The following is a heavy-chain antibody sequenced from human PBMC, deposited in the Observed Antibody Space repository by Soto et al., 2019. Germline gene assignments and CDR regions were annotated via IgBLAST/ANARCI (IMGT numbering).Heavy chain of an antibody. J-gene: IGHJ6*02. D-gene: IGHD1-26*01. Sequence: EVQVLATGGGLIQPGGSLRLSCAASGFTVNSNYMSWVRQAPGEGLQWVSITNTGGTTYYADSVKGRFTVSRDNSKNTLYLQMNSLRAEDPAVYYCAKGAGFILAVWGQGTTVSVSS. V-gene: IGHV3-53*02. CDR1: GFTVNSNY. CDR3: AKGAGFILAV. CDR2: TNTGGTT.